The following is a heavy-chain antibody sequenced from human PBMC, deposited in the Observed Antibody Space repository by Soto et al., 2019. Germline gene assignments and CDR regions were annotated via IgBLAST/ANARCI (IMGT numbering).Heavy chain of an antibody. D-gene: IGHD3-22*01. Sequence: PSETLSLTCTVSTGSMTNGDYYWSWIRLPPGKGLEWIGNIHHSGTAYSNPSLRSRLAISVDPPNNQFPLKLRSVTAADTAVYFCARDLPTMIIDSWGQGSLVTVS. CDR1: TGSMTNGDYY. CDR3: ARDLPTMIIDS. CDR2: IHHSGTA. J-gene: IGHJ5*01. V-gene: IGHV4-30-4*01.